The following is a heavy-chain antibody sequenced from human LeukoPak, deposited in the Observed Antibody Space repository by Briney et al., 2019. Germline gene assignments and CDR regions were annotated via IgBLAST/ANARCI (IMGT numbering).Heavy chain of an antibody. CDR1: GGSISSSSYY. CDR3: ARGVPVVVPAASGGFDY. CDR2: ICYSGST. J-gene: IGHJ4*02. Sequence: PSETLSFTCTVSGGSISSSSYYWGWIRQPPGKRLEWIGSICYSGSTYYNPSLKSRLTISVDTSKNQFSPTLSSVTAADTAVYYCARGVPVVVPAASGGFDYWGQGTLVTVSS. V-gene: IGHV4-39*07. D-gene: IGHD2-2*01.